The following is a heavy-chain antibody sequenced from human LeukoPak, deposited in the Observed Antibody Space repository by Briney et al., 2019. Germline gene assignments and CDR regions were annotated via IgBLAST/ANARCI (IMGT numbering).Heavy chain of an antibody. CDR1: GYSISSGYY. V-gene: IGHV4-38-2*02. CDR2: IYHSGST. CDR3: ARDYNPN. J-gene: IGHJ4*02. D-gene: IGHD1-1*01. Sequence: SETLSLTCTVSGYSISSGYYWGWIRQPPGEGLEWIGSIYHSGSTYYNPSLKSRVTISVDTSKNQFSLKLSSVTAADTAVYYCARDYNPNWGQGTLVTVSS.